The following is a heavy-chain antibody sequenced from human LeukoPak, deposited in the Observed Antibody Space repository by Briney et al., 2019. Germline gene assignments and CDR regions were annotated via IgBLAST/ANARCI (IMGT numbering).Heavy chain of an antibody. CDR1: GFTFSSYA. J-gene: IGHJ6*03. CDR2: ISYDGSNK. D-gene: IGHD5-18*01. Sequence: GRSLRLSCAASGFTFSSYAMHWVRQAPGKGLEWVAVISYDGSNKYYADSVKGRFTISRDNSKNTLYLQMNSLRAEDTAVYYCARDGQDTAMALNYYYYYMDVWGKGTTVTVSS. CDR3: ARDGQDTAMALNYYYYYMDV. V-gene: IGHV3-30*04.